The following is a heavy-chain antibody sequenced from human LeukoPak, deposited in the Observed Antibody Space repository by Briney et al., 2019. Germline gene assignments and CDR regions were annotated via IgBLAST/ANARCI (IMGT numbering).Heavy chain of an antibody. D-gene: IGHD6-13*01. CDR2: IRFDGTNK. V-gene: IGHV3-30*02. CDR3: ARGVAEYSSSWSSTFDY. CDR1: GFTFSRYG. J-gene: IGHJ4*02. Sequence: GGSLRLSCAASGFTFSRYGMHWVRQAPGKGLEWVTFIRFDGTNKYYADSVMDRFTVSRDSSKNTLYLQMNSLRAEDTAVYYCARGVAEYSSSWSSTFDYWGQGTLVTVSS.